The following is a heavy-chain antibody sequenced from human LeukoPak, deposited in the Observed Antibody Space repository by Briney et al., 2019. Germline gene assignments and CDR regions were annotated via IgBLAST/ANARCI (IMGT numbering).Heavy chain of an antibody. CDR3: AADRWVGATTFDY. V-gene: IGHV1-58*02. D-gene: IGHD1-26*01. J-gene: IGHJ4*02. Sequence: SVKVSCKASGFTFTSSAMQRVRQARGQRLEWIGWIVVGSGNTNYAQKFQERVTITRDMSTSTAYMELSSLRSEDTAVYYCAADRWVGATTFDYWGQGTLVTVSS. CDR2: IVVGSGNT. CDR1: GFTFTSSA.